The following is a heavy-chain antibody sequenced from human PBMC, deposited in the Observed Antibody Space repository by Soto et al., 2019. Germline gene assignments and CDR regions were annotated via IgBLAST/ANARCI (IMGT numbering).Heavy chain of an antibody. CDR3: ASNYAYAEGYYFYGRDV. V-gene: IGHV3-74*01. CDR2: VNSDGDIT. CDR1: GFTFRNYW. J-gene: IGHJ6*02. D-gene: IGHD3-16*01. Sequence: EVQLVESGGGLVQPGGSLRLSCAASGFTFRNYWMHWVRQAPGKGRLWVSRVNSDGDITYYADSVKGRFTISRDNAKNTLHLQMNSLGAEDTAVYYCASNYAYAEGYYFYGRDVWGQGTTVTVSS.